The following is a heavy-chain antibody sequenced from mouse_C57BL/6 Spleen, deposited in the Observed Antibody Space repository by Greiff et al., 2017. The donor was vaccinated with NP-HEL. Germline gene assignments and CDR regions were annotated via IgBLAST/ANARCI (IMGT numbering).Heavy chain of an antibody. J-gene: IGHJ3*01. CDR3: ARNGYDDVPGFAY. CDR1: GFTFSSYT. CDR2: ISGGGGNT. Sequence: EVKLVESGGGLVKPGGSLKLSCAASGFTFSSYTMSWVRQTPEKRLEWVATISGGGGNTYYPDSVKGRFTISRDNAKNTLYLQMSSLRSEDTALYYCARNGYDDVPGFAYWGQGTLVTVSA. V-gene: IGHV5-9*01. D-gene: IGHD2-2*01.